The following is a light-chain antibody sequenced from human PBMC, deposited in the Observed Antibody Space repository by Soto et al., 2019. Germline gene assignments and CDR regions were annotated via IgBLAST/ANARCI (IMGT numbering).Light chain of an antibody. CDR2: DAS. CDR3: QQRSTWPALT. J-gene: IGKJ4*01. V-gene: IGKV3-11*01. Sequence: EIVLTQSPATLSLSPGQRATLSCRASQSVRNSLVWYQQRPGQAPRLLIYDASNRATGIPARFSGSGSGTDFTLTISRLEPEDFAVYYCQQRSTWPALTFGGGTKVEIK. CDR1: QSVRNS.